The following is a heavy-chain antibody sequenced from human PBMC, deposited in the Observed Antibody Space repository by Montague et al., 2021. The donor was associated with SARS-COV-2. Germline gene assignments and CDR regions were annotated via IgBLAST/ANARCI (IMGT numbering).Heavy chain of an antibody. V-gene: IGHV4-31*03. Sequence: TLSLTCTASGGSISGGVYYWSWVRLHPGKGLECLGYIYFSGTTYYNPSLKSRLTISVDPSQNQFSLNLNSVTAADTAVYYCARGPGITASDGAFDIWGQGTMVTVSS. CDR2: IYFSGTT. CDR3: ARGPGITASDGAFDI. D-gene: IGHD6-25*01. CDR1: GGSISGGVYY. J-gene: IGHJ3*02.